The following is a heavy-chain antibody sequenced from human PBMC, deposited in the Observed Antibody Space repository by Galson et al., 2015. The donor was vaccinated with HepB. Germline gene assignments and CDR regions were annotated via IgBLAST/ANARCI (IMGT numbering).Heavy chain of an antibody. D-gene: IGHD3-16*01. Sequence: SVKVSCKASGYTFTDYYIHWVRQAPGQGLECMGWINPNSGNTNYAQKFQDRVTMTSDTSISTAYMELSSLTSDDTALYYCARDLGGPSDVWGQGTTVTVSS. CDR3: ARDLGGPSDV. V-gene: IGHV1-2*02. CDR2: INPNSGNT. J-gene: IGHJ6*02. CDR1: GYTFTDYY.